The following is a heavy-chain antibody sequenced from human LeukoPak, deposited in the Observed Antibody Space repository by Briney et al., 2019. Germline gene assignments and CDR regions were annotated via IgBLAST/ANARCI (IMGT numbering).Heavy chain of an antibody. J-gene: IGHJ4*02. CDR1: GGTFSSYA. D-gene: IGHD3-22*01. CDR2: IIPIFGTA. V-gene: IGHV1-69*01. CDR3: ARDSSIGYDRVNFDY. Sequence: SVKVAGKASGGTFSSYAISWVRQAPGQGLEWMGGIIPIFGTANYAQKFQGRVTITADESTSTAYMELSSLRSEDTAVYYCARDSSIGYDRVNFDYWGQGTLVTVSS.